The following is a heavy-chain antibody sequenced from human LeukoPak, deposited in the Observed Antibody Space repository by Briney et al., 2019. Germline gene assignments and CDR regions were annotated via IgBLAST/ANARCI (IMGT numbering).Heavy chain of an antibody. V-gene: IGHV4-31*03. CDR3: ARGPHCSSTSCYSEYFHH. CDR2: ISYSGSP. J-gene: IGHJ1*01. Sequence: SETLSLTCTVSGXSISGGGYYWSWIRQHPGKGLEWIGYISYSGSPYYNPSLKSRVTISVDTSRNQFSLKLSSVTAADTAVYYCARGPHCSSTSCYSEYFHHWGQGTLVTVSS. CDR1: GXSISGGGYY. D-gene: IGHD2-2*01.